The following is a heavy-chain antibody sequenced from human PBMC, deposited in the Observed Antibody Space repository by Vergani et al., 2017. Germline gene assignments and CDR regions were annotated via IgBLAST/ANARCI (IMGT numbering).Heavy chain of an antibody. Sequence: QVQLVQSGAEVKKPGASVKVSCKASGYTFTKFGITWVRQAPGQGLQWMGWISAYNANTNFAQKLQGRVFMTTDTSTRTAYMELRSLRSDDTAVYYCARGGGQTPLDLWGQGTLVTVSS. CDR3: ARGGGQTPLDL. J-gene: IGHJ4*02. CDR1: GYTFTKFG. V-gene: IGHV1-18*01. D-gene: IGHD1-1*01. CDR2: ISAYNANT.